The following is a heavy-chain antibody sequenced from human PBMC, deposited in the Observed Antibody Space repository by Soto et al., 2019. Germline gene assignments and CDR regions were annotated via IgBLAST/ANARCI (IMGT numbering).Heavy chain of an antibody. CDR1: GYTFTSYC. Sequence: ASVKVSCKASGYTFTSYCISWVRQAPGQGLEWMGWISAYNGNTNYAQKLQGRVTMTTDTSTSTAYMELRSLRSDDTAVYYCARVPKITMVRGGDNNWFDLWGQGTLVTVSS. V-gene: IGHV1-18*01. D-gene: IGHD3-10*01. J-gene: IGHJ5*02. CDR3: ARVPKITMVRGGDNNWFDL. CDR2: ISAYNGNT.